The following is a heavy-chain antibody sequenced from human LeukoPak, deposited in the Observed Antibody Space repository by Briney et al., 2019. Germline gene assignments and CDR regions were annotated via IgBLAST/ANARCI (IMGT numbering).Heavy chain of an antibody. J-gene: IGHJ4*02. V-gene: IGHV4-4*02. CDR1: GGSISSSNW. Sequence: SETLSLTCAVSGGSISSSNWWSWDRQPPGKGLEWIGEIYHSGSTNYNPSLKSRVTISVDKSKNQFSLKLSSVTAADTAVYYCARSLSYGDHYFDYWGQGTLVTVSS. CDR3: ARSLSYGDHYFDY. D-gene: IGHD4-17*01. CDR2: IYHSGST.